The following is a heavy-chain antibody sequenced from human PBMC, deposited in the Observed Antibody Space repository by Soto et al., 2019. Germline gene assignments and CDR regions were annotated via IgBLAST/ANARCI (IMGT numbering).Heavy chain of an antibody. CDR3: AKDQGTMLVVAPGDFDY. D-gene: IGHD3-22*01. CDR2: ISGSGGST. Sequence: GGSLRLSCAASGFTFSSNAMSWVRQAPGKGLEWVSAISGSGGSTYYADSVKGRFTISRDNSKNTLYLQMNSLRAEDTAVYYCAKDQGTMLVVAPGDFDYWGQGTLVTVSS. CDR1: GFTFSSNA. V-gene: IGHV3-23*01. J-gene: IGHJ4*02.